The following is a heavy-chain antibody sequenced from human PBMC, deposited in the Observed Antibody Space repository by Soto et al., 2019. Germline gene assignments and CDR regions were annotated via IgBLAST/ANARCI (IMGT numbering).Heavy chain of an antibody. Sequence: EVQLLESGGGLVQPGGSLRLSCAASGFTFSSYAMSWVRQAPGKGLEWVSAISGSGGSTYYADSVKGRFTISRDNSKNTLYLQMNRLRAEDTAVYYCAKAIHWTRDKNTFDYWGQGTLVTVSS. CDR3: AKAIHWTRDKNTFDY. J-gene: IGHJ4*02. CDR1: GFTFSSYA. D-gene: IGHD1-1*01. V-gene: IGHV3-23*01. CDR2: ISGSGGST.